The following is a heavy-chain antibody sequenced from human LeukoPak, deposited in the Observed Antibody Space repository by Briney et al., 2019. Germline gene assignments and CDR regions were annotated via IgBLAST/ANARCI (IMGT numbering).Heavy chain of an antibody. J-gene: IGHJ4*02. V-gene: IGHV4-4*07. CDR1: GGSLSSYY. D-gene: IGHD4-17*01. Sequence: SETLSLTCSVSGGSLSSYYWSWIRQPAGKRLEWIGRIYSSGSTNYNPSLKSRVTMSVDTSNNQFSPILRSVTAADTAVYYCARVLTTTAVDYWGQGILVTASS. CDR3: ARVLTTTAVDY. CDR2: IYSSGST.